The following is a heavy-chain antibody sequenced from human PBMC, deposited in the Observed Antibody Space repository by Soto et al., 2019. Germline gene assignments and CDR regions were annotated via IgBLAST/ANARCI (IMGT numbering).Heavy chain of an antibody. CDR1: GFTFSTYS. V-gene: IGHV3-48*01. CDR2: IGGSGTTV. J-gene: IGHJ4*02. D-gene: IGHD1-26*01. CDR3: VRDHLWAFDF. Sequence: GGSLRLSCAASGFTFSTYSMNWVRQAPGKGLEWVSYIGGSGTTVDYADSVKGRFTISRDTARNSLYLQMNSLRAEDTAVYFCVRDHLWAFDFWGQGTLVTVSS.